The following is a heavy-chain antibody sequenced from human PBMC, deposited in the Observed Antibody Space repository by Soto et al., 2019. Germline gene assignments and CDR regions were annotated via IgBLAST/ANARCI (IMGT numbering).Heavy chain of an antibody. V-gene: IGHV3-33*01. CDR3: ARAVVGWSDGSCYSHDGMDV. D-gene: IGHD2-15*01. J-gene: IGHJ6*02. CDR2: IWYDGSNK. CDR1: GFTFSAYG. Sequence: QVQLVESGGGVVQPGRSLRLSCAASGFTFSAYGMHWVRQAPGKGLEWVAVIWYDGSNKYYADSVKGRFTISRDNSKNTLSLRMSSLRAEDTAVYYCARAVVGWSDGSCYSHDGMDVWGQGTTVTVSS.